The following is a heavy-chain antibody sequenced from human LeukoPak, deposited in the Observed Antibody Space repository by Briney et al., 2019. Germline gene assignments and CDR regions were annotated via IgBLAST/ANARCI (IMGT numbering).Heavy chain of an antibody. J-gene: IGHJ4*02. CDR3: AKDSRISGSYSGFDY. Sequence: GSLRLSCAASGFTFNSYAMSWVRQAPGRGLEWVSAISGSGGSTYYADSVKGRFTISRDNSKNTLYLQMNSLRAEDTAVYYCAKDSRISGSYSGFDYWGQGTLVTVSS. V-gene: IGHV3-23*01. CDR1: GFTFNSYA. CDR2: ISGSGGST. D-gene: IGHD1-26*01.